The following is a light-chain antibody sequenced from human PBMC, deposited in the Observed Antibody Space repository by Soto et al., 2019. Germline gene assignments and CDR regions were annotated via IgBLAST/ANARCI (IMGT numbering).Light chain of an antibody. CDR2: AAS. CDR1: QDITNS. V-gene: IGKV1-16*02. Sequence: DIQMTQSPSSLSASVGDRVTITCRASQDITNSLAWFQQKPGKAPKSLIYAASSLHSGVPSKFTGSGSGTDFTLTISSLQPEDFATYYCQQYYSYPPTFGQGTKVEIK. J-gene: IGKJ1*01. CDR3: QQYYSYPPT.